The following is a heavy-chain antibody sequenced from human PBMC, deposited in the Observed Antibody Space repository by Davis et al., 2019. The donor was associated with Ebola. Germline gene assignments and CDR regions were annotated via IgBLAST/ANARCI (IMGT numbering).Heavy chain of an antibody. CDR2: INAGNGNK. V-gene: IGHV1-3*01. CDR3: ASDQLLRSGWFYYYYGMDV. CDR1: GYTFTSYA. Sequence: ASVQVSCKASGYTFTSYAMHWVRQAPGQRLVWMGWINAGNGNKKYSQKFQGRVTITRETSANTAYMELSSLRSEDTAVYYCASDQLLRSGWFYYYYGMDVWGQGTTVTVSS. D-gene: IGHD6-19*01. J-gene: IGHJ6*02.